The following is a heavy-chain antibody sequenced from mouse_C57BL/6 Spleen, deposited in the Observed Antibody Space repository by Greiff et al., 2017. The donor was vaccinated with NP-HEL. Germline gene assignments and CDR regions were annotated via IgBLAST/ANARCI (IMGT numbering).Heavy chain of an antibody. CDR2: IRYDGSN. D-gene: IGHD1-2*01. CDR1: GYSITSGYY. J-gene: IGHJ2*02. V-gene: IGHV3-6*01. Sequence: LQESGPGLVKPSQSLSLTCSVTGYSITSGYYWNWNRQFPGNKLAWLGHIRYDGSNNYNPSLQNRISITRDTSRYQFFLKLNSVITEDTSMYYCARECPYTFYGGLYYGGQGTSLPVSS. CDR3: ARECPYTFYGGLYY.